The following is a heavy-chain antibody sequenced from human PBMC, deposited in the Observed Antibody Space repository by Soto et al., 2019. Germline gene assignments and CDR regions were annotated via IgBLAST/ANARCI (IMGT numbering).Heavy chain of an antibody. J-gene: IGHJ4*02. V-gene: IGHV3-23*01. CDR2: ISGSGGST. Sequence: PGGSLRLSCAASGFTFSSYAMSWVRQAPGKGLEWVSAISGSGGSTYYADSVKGRFTISRDNSKNTLYLQMNSLRAEDTAVYYCAKDFRAQLRYFDMLDYWGQGTLVTVS. D-gene: IGHD3-9*01. CDR1: GFTFSSYA. CDR3: AKDFRAQLRYFDMLDY.